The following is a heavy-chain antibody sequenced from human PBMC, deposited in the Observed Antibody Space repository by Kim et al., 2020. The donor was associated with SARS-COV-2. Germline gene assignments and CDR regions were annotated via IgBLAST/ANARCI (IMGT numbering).Heavy chain of an antibody. CDR2: INSDGSST. CDR1: GFTFSSYW. D-gene: IGHD1-26*01. J-gene: IGHJ6*02. Sequence: GGSLRLSCAASGFTFSSYWMHWVRQAPGKGLVWVSRINSDGSSTSYADSVKGRFTISRDNAKNTLYLQMNSLRAEDTAVYYCARDGSGSYPWYYYYGMDVWGQGTTVTVSS. CDR3: ARDGSGSYPWYYYYGMDV. V-gene: IGHV3-74*01.